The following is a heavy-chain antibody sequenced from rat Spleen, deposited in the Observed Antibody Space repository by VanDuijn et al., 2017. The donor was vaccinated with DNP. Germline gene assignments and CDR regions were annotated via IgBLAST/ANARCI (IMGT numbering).Heavy chain of an antibody. D-gene: IGHD1-11*01. V-gene: IGHV5-46*01. J-gene: IGHJ2*01. CDR1: GFTFSNYG. CDR2: ISTSGGST. CDR3: ARGGRSYFDY. Sequence: EVQLVESGGGLVQPGRSLKLSCAASGFTFSNYGMAWVRQAPKKGLEWVATISTSGGSTYYRDSVKGRFTISRDNAVSTLYLQMNSLRSEDTATYYCARGGRSYFDYWGQGVMVTVSS.